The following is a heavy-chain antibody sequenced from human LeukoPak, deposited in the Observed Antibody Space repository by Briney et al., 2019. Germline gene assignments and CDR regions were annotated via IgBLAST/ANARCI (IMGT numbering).Heavy chain of an antibody. CDR1: GFTFSSYE. CDR3: ARGVAENGNPNYFDP. CDR2: VWSDGTRE. J-gene: IGHJ5*02. Sequence: PGGSLRLSCAASGFTFSSYEMNWVRQAPGTGLEWVAVVWSDGTREYYIDSVKGRFTISRDNSKNTLYLQMNSLRAEDTAVYSCARGVAENGNPNYFDPWGRGTLVTVSS. V-gene: IGHV3-33*08. D-gene: IGHD6-13*01.